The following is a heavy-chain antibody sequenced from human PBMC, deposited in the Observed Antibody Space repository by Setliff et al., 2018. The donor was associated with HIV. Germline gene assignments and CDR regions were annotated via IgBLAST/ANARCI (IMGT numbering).Heavy chain of an antibody. J-gene: IGHJ3*02. CDR3: ARVSKSSPDAFDI. CDR2: IYYSGST. CDR1: GGPISSDY. Sequence: SDTLSLTCTVSGGPISSDYWSWIRQPPGKGLEWIGYIYYSGSTNYNPSLKSRVTISVATSKNTLYLQLNSLRAEDTAVYYCARVSKSSPDAFDIWGQGTMVTVSS. V-gene: IGHV4-59*07. D-gene: IGHD6-13*01.